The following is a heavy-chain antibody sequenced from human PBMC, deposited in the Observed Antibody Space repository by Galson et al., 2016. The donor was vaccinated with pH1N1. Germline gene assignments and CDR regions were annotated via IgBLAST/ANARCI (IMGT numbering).Heavy chain of an antibody. CDR3: ARVAPEYYDFWSGYPVADY. CDR2: IWYEGINK. CDR1: GFTFTRHG. J-gene: IGHJ4*02. V-gene: IGHV3-33*01. D-gene: IGHD3-3*01. Sequence: SLRLSCAASGFTFTRHGMHWVRQAPGKGLEWVAVIWYEGINKDYADSVKGRFTISRDNSKNSRYLQMNSLRAEDTAVYYCARVAPEYYDFWSGYPVADYWGQGTLVTVSS.